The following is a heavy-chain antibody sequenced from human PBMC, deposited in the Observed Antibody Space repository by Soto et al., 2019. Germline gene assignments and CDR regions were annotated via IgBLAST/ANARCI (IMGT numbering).Heavy chain of an antibody. Sequence: ASVKVSCKASGYTFTSYAMHWVRQAPGQRLEWMGWINAGNGNTKYSQKFQGRVTTTRDTSASTAYMELSSLRSEDTAVYYCARGPLGLTGTHINWFDSWGQGTLVTVSS. D-gene: IGHD1-20*01. CDR1: GYTFTSYA. CDR3: ARGPLGLTGTHINWFDS. V-gene: IGHV1-3*01. CDR2: INAGNGNT. J-gene: IGHJ5*01.